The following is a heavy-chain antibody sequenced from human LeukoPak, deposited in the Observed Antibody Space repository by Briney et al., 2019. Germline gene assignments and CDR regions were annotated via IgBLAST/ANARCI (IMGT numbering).Heavy chain of an antibody. V-gene: IGHV3-21*01. CDR1: GFTFSRYS. CDR2: ISSSSDYI. Sequence: GGSLRLSCAASGFTFSRYSFNWVRQAPGKGLEWVSSISSSSDYINYADSVKGRFTISRDNAKNTLYLQMNSLRAEDTAVYYCARGADTGYSSDYWGQGALVTVSS. CDR3: ARGADTGYSSDY. D-gene: IGHD3-9*01. J-gene: IGHJ4*02.